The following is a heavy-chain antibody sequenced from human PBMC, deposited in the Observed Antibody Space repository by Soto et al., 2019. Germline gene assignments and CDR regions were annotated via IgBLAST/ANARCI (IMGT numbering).Heavy chain of an antibody. CDR2: ISYDGSNK. Sequence: PGGSLRLSCAASGFTFSSYGMHWVRQAPGKGLEWVAVISYDGSNKYYADSVKGRFTISRDNSKKTLYLQMNSLRAEDTAVYYCPKDEGSFVYYYYGMDAWGQGTPATVSS. CDR3: PKDEGSFVYYYYGMDA. D-gene: IGHD1-26*01. V-gene: IGHV3-30*18. J-gene: IGHJ6*02. CDR1: GFTFSSYG.